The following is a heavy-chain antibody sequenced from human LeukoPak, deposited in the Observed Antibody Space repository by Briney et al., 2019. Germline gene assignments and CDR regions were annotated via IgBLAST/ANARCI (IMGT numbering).Heavy chain of an antibody. D-gene: IGHD5-24*01. V-gene: IGHV4-59*01. J-gene: IGHJ5*02. CDR1: GGSISSYY. CDR3: ASDRSRHGYSRYNWFDP. Sequence: PSETLSLTCTVSGGSISSYYWSWIRQPPGKGLEWIGYIYYSGSTNYNPSLKSRVTISVDTSKNQFSLKLSSVTAADTAVYYCASDRSRHGYSRYNWFDPWGQGTLVTVSS. CDR2: IYYSGST.